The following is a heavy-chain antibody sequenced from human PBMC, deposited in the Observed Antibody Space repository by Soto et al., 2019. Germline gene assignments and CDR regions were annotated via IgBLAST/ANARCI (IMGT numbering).Heavy chain of an antibody. CDR2: INLSDGGA. CDR1: GYTFTSYH. Sequence: QVQLVQSGAEVKKPGASVRVSCKASGYTFTSYHMHWVRQAPGQGLEWMGIINLSDGGATYAQDFQGRATMTRDRCTSTLYMELSSLRSEDTAIYYCARRALGSFDYWGQGTLVTVSS. J-gene: IGHJ4*02. V-gene: IGHV1-46*01. CDR3: ARRALGSFDY.